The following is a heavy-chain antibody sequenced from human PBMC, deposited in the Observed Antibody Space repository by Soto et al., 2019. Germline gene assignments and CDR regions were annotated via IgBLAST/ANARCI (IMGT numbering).Heavy chain of an antibody. J-gene: IGHJ5*02. D-gene: IGHD5-12*01. CDR1: GGSISSYY. CDR2: IYYRGST. V-gene: IGHV4-59*01. CDR3: AGRVATSLYNWCDP. Sequence: QVQLQESGPGLVKPSETLSLTCTVSGGSISSYYWSWIRQPPGKGLEWIGYIYYRGSTNYYPSPKGRVTVTVVTYKNQYSLKRSSLTAADTAVYYYAGRVATSLYNWCDPWGQGTLVTVSS.